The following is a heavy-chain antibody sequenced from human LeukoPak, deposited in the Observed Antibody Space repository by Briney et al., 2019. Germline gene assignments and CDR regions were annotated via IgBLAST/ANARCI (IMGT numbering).Heavy chain of an antibody. CDR2: ISSSSSYI. Sequence: GSLRLSCAASGFTFSSYSMNWVRQAPGKGLEWVSSISSSSSYIYYADSVKGRFTISRDNAKNSLFLQMNSLRAEDTAVYYCARDGSPMQQVALDYFDYWGQGTLVTVSS. D-gene: IGHD6-13*01. J-gene: IGHJ4*02. V-gene: IGHV3-21*01. CDR3: ARDGSPMQQVALDYFDY. CDR1: GFTFSSYS.